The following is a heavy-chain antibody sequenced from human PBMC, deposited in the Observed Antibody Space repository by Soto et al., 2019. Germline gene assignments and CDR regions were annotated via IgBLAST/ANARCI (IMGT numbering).Heavy chain of an antibody. D-gene: IGHD6-19*01. J-gene: IGHJ4*02. CDR3: VRDQGIPVTA. Sequence: EVQVVESGGGLIQPGGSLRLSCAASGFSVSSNYMSWVRQAPGKGLEWVSVIYIGGGTYYADSVKGRFTISRDNSKNTLYLQMNSLRAEDTVVYYCVRDQGIPVTAWGQGTLVTVSS. V-gene: IGHV3-53*01. CDR1: GFSVSSNY. CDR2: IYIGGGT.